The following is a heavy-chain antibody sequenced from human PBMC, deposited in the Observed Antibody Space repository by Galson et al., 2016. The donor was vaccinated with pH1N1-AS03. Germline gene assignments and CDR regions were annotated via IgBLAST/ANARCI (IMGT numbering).Heavy chain of an antibody. D-gene: IGHD1-26*01. V-gene: IGHV3-30-3*01. CDR2: ISYHGNNK. CDR1: GFTFSSHS. Sequence: SLRLSCAASGFTFSSHSMHWARQAPDEGLEWVAGISYHGNNKFYAHSVKGRFTISRDTLQNTVDLQMNSLSAEYSAVYYCARETIRAGEFDLWGRGTGVTVSS. CDR3: ARETIRAGEFDL. J-gene: IGHJ3*01.